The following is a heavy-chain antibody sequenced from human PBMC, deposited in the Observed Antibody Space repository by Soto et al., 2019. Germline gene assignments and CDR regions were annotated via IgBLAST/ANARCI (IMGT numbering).Heavy chain of an antibody. J-gene: IGHJ6*02. CDR2: IWYDGSNK. CDR3: ARQDVDTAMVAYYYYGMDV. Sequence: LRLSCAACGFTFGSYGMHWVRQAPGKGLEWVAVIWYDGSNKYYADSVKGRFTISRDNSKNTLYLQMNSLRAEDTAVYYCARQDVDTAMVAYYYYGMDVWGQGTTVTVSS. V-gene: IGHV3-33*01. D-gene: IGHD5-18*01. CDR1: GFTFGSYG.